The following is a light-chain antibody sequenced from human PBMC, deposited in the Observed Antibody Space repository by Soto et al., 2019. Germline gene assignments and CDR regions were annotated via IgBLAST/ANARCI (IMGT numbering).Light chain of an antibody. J-gene: IGKJ2*01. Sequence: EIVMTQSPATLSMSPGERATLSCRASQSVSSNLVWYQQKPGQAPRLLIYGASTRANGIPARFSGSGSGTEFTLTISSLQSEDFAVYYCQQYNNWPPYTFGQGTKLEIK. CDR3: QQYNNWPPYT. CDR1: QSVSSN. CDR2: GAS. V-gene: IGKV3-15*01.